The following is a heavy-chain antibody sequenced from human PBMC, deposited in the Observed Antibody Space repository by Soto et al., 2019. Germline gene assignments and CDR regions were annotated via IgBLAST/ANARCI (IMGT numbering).Heavy chain of an antibody. CDR3: ARLDHHQLVPSYFLY. Sequence: QVQLQESGPGLVKPSETLSLTCTVSGGSIGNYYWSWIRQPPGKGLEWIGYIYYSGSTIYNPSLKSRVSISLDTSKNQFSLNVRSVTAADTAVYYCARLDHHQLVPSYFLYWGQGTLVTVSS. V-gene: IGHV4-59*01. J-gene: IGHJ4*02. CDR2: IYYSGST. D-gene: IGHD2-2*01. CDR1: GGSIGNYY.